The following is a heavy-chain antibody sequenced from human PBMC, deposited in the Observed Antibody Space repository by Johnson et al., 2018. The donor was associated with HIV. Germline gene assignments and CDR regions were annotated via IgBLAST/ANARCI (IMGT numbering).Heavy chain of an antibody. CDR1: GFTFTTYA. D-gene: IGHD1-14*01. J-gene: IGHJ3*01. CDR3: AKDLFTGREDDVFDV. Sequence: QVQLVESGGGVVQPGRSLRLSCAASGFTFTTYAMHWVRQAPGKGLEWVAVISYDGSNKYYADSVKGRFTISRDNSKNTLYLQMNSLRAEDTAVYYCAKDLFTGREDDVFDVWGQGTMVTVSS. V-gene: IGHV3-30*14. CDR2: ISYDGSNK.